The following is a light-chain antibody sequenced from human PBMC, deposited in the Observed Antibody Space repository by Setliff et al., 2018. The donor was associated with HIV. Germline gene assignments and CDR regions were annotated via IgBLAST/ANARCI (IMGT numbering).Light chain of an antibody. Sequence: QSALTQPRSVSGSPGQSVTISCTGTSSDVGTYSLVSWYQQHPAKAPKLIIYEVTKRPSGVSNRFSGSTSGNTAYLTISGLQAEDEADYYCCSYAGSSTYVFGSGTKVTV. CDR1: SSDVGTYSL. CDR3: CSYAGSSTYV. CDR2: EVT. V-gene: IGLV2-23*02. J-gene: IGLJ1*01.